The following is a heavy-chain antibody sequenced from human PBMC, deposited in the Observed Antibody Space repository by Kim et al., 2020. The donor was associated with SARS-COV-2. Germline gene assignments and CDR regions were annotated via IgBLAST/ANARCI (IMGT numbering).Heavy chain of an antibody. D-gene: IGHD5-12*01. CDR1: GFTFSSYA. CDR3: VKTFYSGVATMGGFDY. CDR2: ISSNGGRT. V-gene: IGHV3-64D*09. J-gene: IGHJ4*02. Sequence: GGSLRLSCSGSGFTFSSYAMHWVRQAPGKGLEYVSAISSNGGRTFYADSVKGRFTISRDNSKDTLYLRMSSLRADDTAVYYCVKTFYSGVATMGGFDYWGQGTLVTVSS.